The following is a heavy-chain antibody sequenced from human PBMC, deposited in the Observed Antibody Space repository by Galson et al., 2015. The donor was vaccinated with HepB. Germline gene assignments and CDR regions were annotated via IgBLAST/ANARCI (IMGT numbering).Heavy chain of an antibody. D-gene: IGHD6-19*01. V-gene: IGHV3-30*04. CDR1: GFTFSSYA. Sequence: SLRLSCAASGFTFSSYAMHWVRQAPGKGLEWVAVISYDGSNKYYADSVKGRFTITRDNSKNTLYLQMNSLRAEDTAVYYCARVGSSGWYLWYYFDYWGQGTLVTVSS. CDR2: ISYDGSNK. CDR3: ARVGSSGWYLWYYFDY. J-gene: IGHJ4*02.